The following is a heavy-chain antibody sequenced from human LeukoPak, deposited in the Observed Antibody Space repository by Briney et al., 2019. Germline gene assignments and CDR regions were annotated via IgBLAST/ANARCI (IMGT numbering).Heavy chain of an antibody. Sequence: GGSLRLSCAASGFTFSSYWMNWARQAPGKGLEWVASINHNGNVNYYVDSVKGRFTISRDNSKNTLYLQMNSLRAEDTAVYYCAKFHILMTLYYFDYWGQGTLVTVSS. J-gene: IGHJ4*02. CDR3: AKFHILMTLYYFDY. CDR1: GFTFSSYW. CDR2: INHNGNVN. V-gene: IGHV3-7*03. D-gene: IGHD3-16*01.